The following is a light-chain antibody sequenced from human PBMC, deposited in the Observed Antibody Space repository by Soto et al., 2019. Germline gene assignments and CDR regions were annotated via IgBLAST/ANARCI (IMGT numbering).Light chain of an antibody. J-gene: IGLJ3*02. Sequence: QSALTQPASVSGSPGQSITISCTGTSSDVGDYNYVSWCQQHPGKAPKLMIYDVSHRPSGVSSRFSGSKSGNTASLTISGLQAEDEADYYCASYTDSTIVMFGGGTKVTVL. CDR3: ASYTDSTIVM. CDR1: SSDVGDYNY. V-gene: IGLV2-14*01. CDR2: DVS.